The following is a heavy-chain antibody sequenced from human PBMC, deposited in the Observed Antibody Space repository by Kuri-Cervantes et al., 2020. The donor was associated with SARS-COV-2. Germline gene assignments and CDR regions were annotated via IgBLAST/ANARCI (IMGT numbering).Heavy chain of an antibody. D-gene: IGHD6-13*01. CDR3: AKGIAAQGQGYYYYGMDV. V-gene: IGHV3-23*01. CDR2: ISGSGGST. J-gene: IGHJ6*02. Sequence: GGSLRLSCAASGFTFSSYAMSWVRQAPGKGLEWVSAISGSGGSTYYADSVKGRFTISRDNSKNTLYLQMNSLRAEDTAVYYCAKGIAAQGQGYYYYGMDVWGQGTTVTVSS. CDR1: GFTFSSYA.